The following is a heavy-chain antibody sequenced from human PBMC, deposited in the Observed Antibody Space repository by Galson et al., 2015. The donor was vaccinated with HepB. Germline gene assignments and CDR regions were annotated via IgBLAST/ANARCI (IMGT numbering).Heavy chain of an antibody. J-gene: IGHJ6*02. V-gene: IGHV1-3*01. CDR1: GYTFTSYA. D-gene: IGHD1-7*01. CDR2: INAGNGNT. CDR3: ARDPTIHYNWNYARVELGYYYGMDV. Sequence: SVKVSCKASGYTFTSYAMHWVRQAPGQRLEWMGWINAGNGNTKYSQKLQGRVTITRDTSASTAYMELSSLRSEDTAVYYCARDPTIHYNWNYARVELGYYYGMDVWGQGTTVTVSS.